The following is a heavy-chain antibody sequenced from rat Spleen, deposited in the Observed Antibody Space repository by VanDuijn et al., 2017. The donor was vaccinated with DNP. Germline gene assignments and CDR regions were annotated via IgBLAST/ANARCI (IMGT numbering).Heavy chain of an antibody. CDR1: GFSITSNY. J-gene: IGHJ2*01. D-gene: IGHD1-5*01. V-gene: IGHV3-1*01. CDR2: ISHSGST. CDR3: ARWNIGTSTLDY. Sequence: EVQLQESGPGLVKPSQSLSLTCSVTGFSITSNYWAWIRKFPGNKMELIGYISHSGSTSYNPSLKSRISITRDTSKNQFFLQLNSVTTEDTATYYCARWNIGTSTLDYWGQGVMVTDSS.